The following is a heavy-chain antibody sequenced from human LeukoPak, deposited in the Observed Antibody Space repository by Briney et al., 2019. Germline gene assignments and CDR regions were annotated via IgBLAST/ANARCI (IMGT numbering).Heavy chain of an antibody. CDR1: GYSFTSNW. V-gene: IGHV5-51*01. J-gene: IGHJ4*02. CDR2: NFPADSDT. CDR3: ATLAVAGSGTFDY. Sequence: GESLKISCEGSGYSFTSNWIGWVRQMPGKGLEWMGINFPADSDTRYSPSFQGQVTISADKSISTAYLQWSRLKASDTAMYYCATLAVAGSGTFDYWGQGTLVTVSS. D-gene: IGHD6-19*01.